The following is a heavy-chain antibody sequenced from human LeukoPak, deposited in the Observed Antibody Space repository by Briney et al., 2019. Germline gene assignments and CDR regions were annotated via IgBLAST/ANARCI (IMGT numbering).Heavy chain of an antibody. CDR1: GYTFTGYY. CDR3: ARVPVAGPIHFYYYYGMDV. D-gene: IGHD6-19*01. V-gene: IGHV1-2*02. CDR2: INPNSGGT. J-gene: IGHJ6*02. Sequence: GASVKVSCKASGYTFTGYYMHWVRQAPGQGLEWMGWINPNSGGTNYAQKFQGRVTMTRDTSISTAYMGLSRLRSDDTAVYYCARVPVAGPIHFYYYYGMDVWGQGTTVTVSS.